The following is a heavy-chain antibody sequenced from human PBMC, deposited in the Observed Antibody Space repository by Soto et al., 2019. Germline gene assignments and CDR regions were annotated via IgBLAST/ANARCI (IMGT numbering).Heavy chain of an antibody. CDR2: ISGAGGGT. D-gene: IGHD6-19*01. J-gene: IGHJ3*01. CDR1: GFTFNTEA. V-gene: IGHV3-23*01. CDR3: AKTGVRIGWREAFDV. Sequence: EVKLLESGGGMVQPGGSLRLSCAASGFTFNTEAMTWVRQAPGKGLEWVSVISGAGGGTYYADSVKGRFIISRDNSKNTVYLQMNSLRAEDTAVYYCAKTGVRIGWREAFDVWGQGAMVTVSS.